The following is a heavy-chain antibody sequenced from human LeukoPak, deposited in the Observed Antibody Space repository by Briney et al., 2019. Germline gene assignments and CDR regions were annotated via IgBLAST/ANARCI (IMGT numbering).Heavy chain of an antibody. CDR2: INPNSGGT. CDR3: AGDYGGNFYFDY. J-gene: IGHJ4*02. CDR1: GYTFTGYY. V-gene: IGHV1-2*02. D-gene: IGHD4-23*01. Sequence: ASVKVSCKASGYTFTGYYMHWVRQAPGQGLEWIGWINPNSGGTNYAQKFQGRVTMTRDTSISTAYMELSRLRSDDTAVYYCAGDYGGNFYFDYWGQGTLITVSS.